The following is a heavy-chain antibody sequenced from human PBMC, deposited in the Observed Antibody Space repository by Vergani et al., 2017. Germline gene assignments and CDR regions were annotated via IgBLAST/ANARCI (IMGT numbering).Heavy chain of an antibody. J-gene: IGHJ5*01. D-gene: IGHD5-24*01. CDR1: GFNFQIYW. V-gene: IGHV3-7*01. CDR3: VRGGLATIYSWFDP. Sequence: EVLLVESGGDLVQPGGSLRLSCEASGFNFQIYWMGWVRQTAAKGLEWVANIKQGGSEDYYMDSVKGRFAITRDNAKKFNYLQMNSLRADDTAVYYCVRGGLATIYSWFDPWGQGTRVTVSS. CDR2: IKQGGSED.